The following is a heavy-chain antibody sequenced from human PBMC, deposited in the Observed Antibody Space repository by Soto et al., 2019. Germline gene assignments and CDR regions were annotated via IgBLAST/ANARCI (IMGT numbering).Heavy chain of an antibody. V-gene: IGHV4-39*01. CDR3: AVVGPAAAFDY. CDR1: GGSISSSSYY. J-gene: IGHJ4*02. Sequence: SETLSLTCTVSGGSISSSSYYWGWIRQPPGKGLEWIGSIYYSGSTYYNPSLKSRVTISVDTSKNQFSLKLSSVTAADTAVYYCAVVGPAAAFDYWGQGTLVTVSS. D-gene: IGHD2-2*01. CDR2: IYYSGST.